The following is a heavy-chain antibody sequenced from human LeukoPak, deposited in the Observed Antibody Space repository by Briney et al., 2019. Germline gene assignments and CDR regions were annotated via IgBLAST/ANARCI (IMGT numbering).Heavy chain of an antibody. J-gene: IGHJ4*02. Sequence: GGSLRLSCAASGFTFSSYGMSWVRQAPGKGLEWVSAISGSGGSTYYADSVKGRFTISRDNSKNTLYLQMNSLRAEDTAVYYCAKVPLGVRGDPVYFDYWGQGTLVTVSS. CDR1: GFTFSSYG. V-gene: IGHV3-23*01. CDR3: AKVPLGVRGDPVYFDY. D-gene: IGHD3-10*01. CDR2: ISGSGGST.